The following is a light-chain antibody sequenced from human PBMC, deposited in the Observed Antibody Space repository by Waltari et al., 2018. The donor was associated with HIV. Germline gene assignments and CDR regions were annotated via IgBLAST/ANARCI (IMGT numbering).Light chain of an antibody. CDR1: SSKIGNNY. Sequence: QSVLTQPPSASGTPGQRITISCSGSSSKIGNNYVHWYQHLPGTAPKLLIYRNNQRASGVPDRFSCSKSGTSASLAIRGLRSEDEADYYCVTWADRSSGPVVFGGGTKVTVL. CDR3: VTWADRSSGPVV. V-gene: IGLV1-47*01. CDR2: RNN. J-gene: IGLJ2*01.